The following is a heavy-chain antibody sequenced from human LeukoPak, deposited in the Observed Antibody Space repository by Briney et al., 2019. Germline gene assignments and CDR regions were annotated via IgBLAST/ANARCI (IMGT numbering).Heavy chain of an antibody. D-gene: IGHD6-19*01. Sequence: SETLSLTCTVSGGSISRSLYYWGWIRQPPGKGLEWIGSIYHSGSTYYNPFLKSRVTIAVDTSRNQFSLKLSSVTAADTAVYYCARHEVAMADTAYWGQGILVTVSS. CDR2: IYHSGST. V-gene: IGHV4-39*01. J-gene: IGHJ4*02. CDR1: GGSISRSLYY. CDR3: ARHEVAMADTAY.